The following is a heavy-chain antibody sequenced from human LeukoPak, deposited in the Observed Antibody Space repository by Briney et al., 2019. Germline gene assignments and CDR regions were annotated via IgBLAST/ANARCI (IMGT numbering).Heavy chain of an antibody. CDR1: GFTFSSYA. J-gene: IGHJ4*02. V-gene: IGHV3-23*01. CDR2: ISGSGGST. CDR3: AKDVTGYSSGWH. D-gene: IGHD6-19*01. Sequence: GGSLRLSCAASGFTFSSYAMSWVRQAPGKGLEWVSAISGSGGSTYYADSVKGRFTISRDNSKNTLYLQMNSLRAEDTAVCYCAKDVTGYSSGWHWGQGTLVTVSS.